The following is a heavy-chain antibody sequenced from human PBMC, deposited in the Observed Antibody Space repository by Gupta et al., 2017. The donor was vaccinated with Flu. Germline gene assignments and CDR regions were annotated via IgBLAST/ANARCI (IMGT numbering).Heavy chain of an antibody. CDR3: ARHTYGCKTGGIDY. Sequence: STHYWGWISQPPGKGLEWIGSIHYSENNNFNPALESRVTFSVDTSNNLFSRKLSSVSAEETSLYYCARHTYGCKTGGIDYWGQGTLVTVSS. D-gene: IGHD7-27*01. V-gene: IGHV4-39*01. CDR1: STHY. CDR2: IHYSENN. J-gene: IGHJ4*02.